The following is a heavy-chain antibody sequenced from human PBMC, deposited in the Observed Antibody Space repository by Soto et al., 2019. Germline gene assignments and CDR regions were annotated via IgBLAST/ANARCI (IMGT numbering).Heavy chain of an antibody. CDR1: GFTFSSYA. CDR3: AKDTATFCSSTSCYAYYFDY. D-gene: IGHD2-2*01. Sequence: EVQLLESGGGLVQPGGSLRLSCAASGFTFSSYAMSWVGQAPGKGLEWVSGISGSGGSTYYADSVKGRFTISIDNSKNTLYLQMNSLRAEDTDVYYCAKDTATFCSSTSCYAYYFDYGGQGTLDTDSS. CDR2: ISGSGGST. V-gene: IGHV3-23*01. J-gene: IGHJ4*02.